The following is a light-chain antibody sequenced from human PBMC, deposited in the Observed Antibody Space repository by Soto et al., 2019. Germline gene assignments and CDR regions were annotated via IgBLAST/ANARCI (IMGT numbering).Light chain of an antibody. V-gene: IGLV1-47*01. Sequence: QSVLTQPPSASGTPGQRLTIPCSGTSSNIANNYVFWYQQLQGTAPKLLIYRNDQRPSGVPDRFSGSKSGTSASLAISGLRSEDEADYYCAAWDDSLSGVVFGGRTKLTVL. CDR3: AAWDDSLSGVV. J-gene: IGLJ2*01. CDR1: SSNIANNY. CDR2: RND.